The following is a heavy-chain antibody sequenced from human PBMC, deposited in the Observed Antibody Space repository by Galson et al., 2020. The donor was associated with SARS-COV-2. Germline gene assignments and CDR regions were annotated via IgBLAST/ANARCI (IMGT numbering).Heavy chain of an antibody. CDR3: ARRADSSSWFCFDY. CDR2: ISHSGST. CDR1: VGSFSDYY. D-gene: IGHD6-13*01. J-gene: IGHJ4*02. V-gene: IGHV4-34*01. Sequence: SETLSLTCAVYVGSFSDYYWTWIRQPPGKGLEWIGEISHSGSTNYNPSLKSRVTISVDTSKNQFSLRLTSVTAADAAVYYCARRADSSSWFCFDYWGQGTLVPVSS.